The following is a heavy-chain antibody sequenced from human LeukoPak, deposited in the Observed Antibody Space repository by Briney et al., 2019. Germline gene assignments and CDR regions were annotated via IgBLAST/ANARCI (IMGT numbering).Heavy chain of an antibody. D-gene: IGHD3-22*01. J-gene: IGHJ4*02. Sequence: GGSLRLSCADSGFTFSTYWMSWVRQAPGKGLEWVANIKQDGSEKHYVDSVKGRFTISRDNAQKTLYLQMNSLSAEDTAVYYCARGIPHDYFDSSNYGHWGQGTLVTVSS. CDR3: ARGIPHDYFDSSNYGH. CDR2: IKQDGSEK. CDR1: GFTFSTYW. V-gene: IGHV3-7*01.